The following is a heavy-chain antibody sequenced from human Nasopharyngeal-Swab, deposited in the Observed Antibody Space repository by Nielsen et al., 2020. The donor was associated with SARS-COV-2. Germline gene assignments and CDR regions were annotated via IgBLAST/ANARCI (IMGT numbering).Heavy chain of an antibody. Sequence: GESLKISCAASGFTFSSYSMNWVRQAPGTGLEWVSSISSSSSYIYYADSVKGRFTISRDNAKNSLYLQMNSLRAEDTAVYYCARDGYSSSWYDYWGQGTLVTVSS. CDR2: ISSSSSYI. J-gene: IGHJ4*02. D-gene: IGHD6-13*01. V-gene: IGHV3-21*01. CDR3: ARDGYSSSWYDY. CDR1: GFTFSSYS.